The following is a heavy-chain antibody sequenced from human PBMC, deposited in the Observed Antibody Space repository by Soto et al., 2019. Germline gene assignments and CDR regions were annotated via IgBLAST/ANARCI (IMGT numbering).Heavy chain of an antibody. J-gene: IGHJ5*02. CDR1: GYTFTSYY. CDR3: TREQSDDNYFDP. V-gene: IGHV1-2*02. CDR2: ISPSDGVT. Sequence: ASVKVSCKASGYTFTSYYIHWVRQAPGEGLEWMGWISPSDGVTNYLEKFQGRVTMTRDTSLSTAYMQLSGLTSDDTAVYYCTREQSDDNYFDPWGQGTLVTVSS. D-gene: IGHD6-19*01.